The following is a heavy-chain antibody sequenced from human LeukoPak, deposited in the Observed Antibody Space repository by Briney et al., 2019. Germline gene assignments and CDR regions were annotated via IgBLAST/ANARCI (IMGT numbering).Heavy chain of an antibody. CDR2: IHYSGNT. V-gene: IGHV4-59*08. J-gene: IGHJ4*02. CDR3: ARWYSSGWAFDY. D-gene: IGHD6-19*01. CDR1: GGTISNYY. Sequence: SETLSLTRTVSGGTISNYYWNWIRQPPGQGLEWVGYIHYSGNTKYNSSLKSRATTSVDTSKSQFSLKLSSVTAADTPVYYCARWYSSGWAFDYWGQGTLVTVSS.